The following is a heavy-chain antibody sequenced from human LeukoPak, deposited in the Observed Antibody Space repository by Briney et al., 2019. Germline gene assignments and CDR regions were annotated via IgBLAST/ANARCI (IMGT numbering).Heavy chain of an antibody. V-gene: IGHV4-34*01. CDR3: ARVTYSRRSYYYYYMDV. D-gene: IGHD6-13*01. CDR2: IDHSGST. J-gene: IGHJ6*03. Sequence: PSETLSLTCAVYGGSFSGYYWSWIRQPPGKGLEWIGEIDHSGSTNYNPSLKSRVTISVDTSKNQFSLKLSSVTAADTAVYYCARVTYSRRSYYYYYMDVWGKGTTVTVSS. CDR1: GGSFSGYY.